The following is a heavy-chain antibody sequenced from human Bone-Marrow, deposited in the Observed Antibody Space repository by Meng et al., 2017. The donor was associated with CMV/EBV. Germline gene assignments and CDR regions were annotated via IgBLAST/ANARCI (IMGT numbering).Heavy chain of an antibody. J-gene: IGHJ4*02. CDR3: AKRYSSSWWDLDC. CDR1: GFTFSNRA. Sequence: AASGFTFSNRAMDWVGQAPGKGLEWVAVIWYDGSNKYYADSVKGRFTISRDNSKNTLYLQMDSLRAEDTAVYYCAKRYSSSWWDLDCWGQGTLVTVSS. D-gene: IGHD6-13*01. CDR2: IWYDGSNK. V-gene: IGHV3-33*06.